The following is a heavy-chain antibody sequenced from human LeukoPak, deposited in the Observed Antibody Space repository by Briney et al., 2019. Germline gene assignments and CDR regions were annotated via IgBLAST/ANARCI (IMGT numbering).Heavy chain of an antibody. V-gene: IGHV5-51*01. CDR3: ARSPPVDTAMGAFDI. D-gene: IGHD5-18*01. CDR1: GYSFANYW. J-gene: IGHJ3*02. CDR2: IYPGDSDT. Sequence: GESLKISCKGSGYSFANYWIGWVRQMPGKGLEWMGIIYPGDSDTRYSPSFQGQVTISADKSISTAYLQWSSLKASDTAMYYCARSPPVDTAMGAFDIWGQGTMVTVSS.